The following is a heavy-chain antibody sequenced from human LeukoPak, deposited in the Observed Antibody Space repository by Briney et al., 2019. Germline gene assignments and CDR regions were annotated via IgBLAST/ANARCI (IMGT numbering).Heavy chain of an antibody. CDR1: GYTFTSYG. Sequence: ASVKVSCKASGYTFTSYGISWVRQAPGQGLEWMGWISAYNGNTNYAQKLQGRVTMTTDTSTSTAYMELRSLRSDDTAVYYCARDGISGYYMYYYYYMDVWGKGTTVTVSS. V-gene: IGHV1-18*01. D-gene: IGHD3-3*01. CDR3: ARDGISGYYMYYYYYMDV. J-gene: IGHJ6*03. CDR2: ISAYNGNT.